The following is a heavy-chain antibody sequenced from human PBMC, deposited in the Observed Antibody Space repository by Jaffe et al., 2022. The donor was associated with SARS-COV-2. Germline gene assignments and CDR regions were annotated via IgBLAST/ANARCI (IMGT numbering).Heavy chain of an antibody. CDR3: ARVGCSGGTCHLDY. CDR2: IYHSGNT. D-gene: IGHD2-15*01. Sequence: QMQLQESGPGLVKPSETLSLTCTVSGYSITSGYNWAWIRQPPGKGLEWIGNIYHSGNTYYNPSLRSRVTISIDASKNQFPLKLTSVTAADTAVYYCARVGCSGGTCHLDYWGQGTLVTVSS. CDR1: GYSITSGYN. V-gene: IGHV4-38-2*02. J-gene: IGHJ4*02.